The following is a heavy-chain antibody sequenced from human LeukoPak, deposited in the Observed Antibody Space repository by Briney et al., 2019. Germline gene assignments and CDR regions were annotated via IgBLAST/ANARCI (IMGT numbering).Heavy chain of an antibody. D-gene: IGHD3-3*01. CDR1: GFPFAPFW. CDR3: ARGIDEWLYLNY. Sequence: PGGSLRLSCAASGFPFAPFWMTWVRQAPGKGPEFVATMNRDGSEVAYGNSVSGRFTISRDNAKNSLYLEMYSLRAEDTAVYYCARGIDEWLYLNYWGQGALVTASS. CDR2: MNRDGSEV. J-gene: IGHJ4*02. V-gene: IGHV3-7*04.